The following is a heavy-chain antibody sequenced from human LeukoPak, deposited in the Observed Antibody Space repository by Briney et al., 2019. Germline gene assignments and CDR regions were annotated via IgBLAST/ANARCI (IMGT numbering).Heavy chain of an antibody. CDR3: VRDDFGVALGGV. Sequence: PSETLSLTCSVHGGSFRGYYWSWIRQSPEKGLEWIGQIYHTGSTNYNPSLASRVTISLDISKSQFSLKLTSVTAADTAVYYCVRDDFGVALGGVWSIGTTVTVSS. J-gene: IGHJ6*04. D-gene: IGHD3-3*01. CDR1: GGSFRGYY. CDR2: IYHTGST. V-gene: IGHV4-34*01.